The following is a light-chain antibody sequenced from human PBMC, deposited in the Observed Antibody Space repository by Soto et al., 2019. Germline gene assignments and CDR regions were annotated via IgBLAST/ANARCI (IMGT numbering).Light chain of an antibody. CDR2: ATS. Sequence: IPLTQSPSFLSASVGDRVTITCRASQDIANYLAWYQQKPGKAPKFLIYATSTFQSGVPSRFSGGGSGTEFTLTVISPHPEDFATSYCQPVHSYPFTFGGGTKVEIK. CDR3: QPVHSYPFT. CDR1: QDIANY. V-gene: IGKV1-9*01. J-gene: IGKJ4*01.